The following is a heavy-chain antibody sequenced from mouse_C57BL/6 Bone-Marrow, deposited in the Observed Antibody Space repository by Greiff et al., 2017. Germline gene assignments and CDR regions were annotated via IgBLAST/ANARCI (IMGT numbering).Heavy chain of an antibody. Sequence: QVQLQQSGAELARPGASVKLSCKASGYTFTSYGISWVKQRTGQGLEWIGEIYPRSGNTYYNEKFKGKATLAAEKSSSTAYMELRSLASEESAVYFVARGHYCGSNLAWFAYWGQGTLVTVSA. V-gene: IGHV1-81*01. J-gene: IGHJ3*01. CDR2: IYPRSGNT. CDR3: ARGHYCGSNLAWFAY. D-gene: IGHD1-1*01. CDR1: GYTFTSYG.